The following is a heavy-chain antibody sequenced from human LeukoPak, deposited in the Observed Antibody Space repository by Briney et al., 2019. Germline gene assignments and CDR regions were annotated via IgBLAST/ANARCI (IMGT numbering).Heavy chain of an antibody. D-gene: IGHD6-19*01. CDR2: IYTSGST. CDR1: GGSTSSYY. CDR3: ARDPLYSSGWYALHNYYYYGMDV. V-gene: IGHV4-4*07. J-gene: IGHJ6*02. Sequence: SETLSLTCTVSGGSTSSYYWSWIRQPVGKGLEWIGRIYTSGSTNYNPSLKSRVTMSVDTSKNQFSLKLSSVTAADTAVYYCARDPLYSSGWYALHNYYYYGMDVWGQGTTVTVSS.